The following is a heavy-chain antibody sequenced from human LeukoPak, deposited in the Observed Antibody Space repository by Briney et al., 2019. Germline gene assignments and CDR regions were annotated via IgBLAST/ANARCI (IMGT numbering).Heavy chain of an antibody. V-gene: IGHV3-53*01. CDR1: GFTVSSKY. J-gene: IGHJ4*02. CDR2: IYDGGGA. Sequence: HPGGSLRLSCAASGFTVSSKYMSWVRQAPGKGLEWLSVIYDGGGANYADSVKARFTISRDNSKNTLYLQMDSLRAEDMAVYYCARLATSTGSYVDYWGQGTLVTVSS. CDR3: ARLATSTGSYVDY. D-gene: IGHD1-26*01.